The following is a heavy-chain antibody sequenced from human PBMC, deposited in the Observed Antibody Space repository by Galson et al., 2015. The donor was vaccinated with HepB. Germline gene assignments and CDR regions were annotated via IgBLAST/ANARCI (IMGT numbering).Heavy chain of an antibody. J-gene: IGHJ6*03. V-gene: IGHV1-18*01. CDR3: AAYDFWSGPPYKYYMDV. CDR1: GDTFSSYG. D-gene: IGHD3-3*01. CDR2: ISGYNGNT. Sequence: SVKVSCKASGDTFSSYGISWVRQAPGQGLEWMGWISGYNGNTNYAQKFQGRVTMTTATSTSTAYMEVRTLRSDDTAVYYCAAYDFWSGPPYKYYMDVWGKGTTVTISS.